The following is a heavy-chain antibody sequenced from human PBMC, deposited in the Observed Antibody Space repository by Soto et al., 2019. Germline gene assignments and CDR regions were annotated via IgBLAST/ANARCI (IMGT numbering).Heavy chain of an antibody. CDR2: IYYSGST. Sequence: QVQLQESGPGLVKPSETLSLTCTVSGGSISSYYWSWIRQPPGKGLEWIGYIYYSGSTNYNPSLQSRVTISVDTSKNQFSLKLSSVTAADTAVYYCARGIYCDYGYYFDYWGQGTLVTVSS. CDR1: GGSISSYY. V-gene: IGHV4-59*01. J-gene: IGHJ4*02. D-gene: IGHD4-17*01. CDR3: ARGIYCDYGYYFDY.